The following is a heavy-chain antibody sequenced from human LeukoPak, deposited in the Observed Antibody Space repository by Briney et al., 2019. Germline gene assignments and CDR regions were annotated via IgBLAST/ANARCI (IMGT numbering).Heavy chain of an antibody. CDR3: ARIHKNWGRCFDY. CDR1: GGSFSGYY. J-gene: IGHJ4*02. V-gene: IGHV4-34*01. CDR2: INHSGST. D-gene: IGHD7-27*01. Sequence: ASETLSLTCAVYGGSFSGYYWSWIRQPPGKGLEWIGEINHSGSTNYNPSLKSRVTISVDTSKNQFSLKLSSVTAADTAVYYCARIHKNWGRCFDYWGQGTLVTVSS.